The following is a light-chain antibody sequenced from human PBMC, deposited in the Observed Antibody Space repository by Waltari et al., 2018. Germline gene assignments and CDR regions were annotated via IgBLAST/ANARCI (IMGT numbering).Light chain of an antibody. CDR2: WAS. CDR3: QQYYSTPLT. J-gene: IGKJ4*01. CDR1: QMVLYRPFNQNY. V-gene: IGKV4-1*01. Sequence: DIVLTQSPVSLPVSLGGRAIMNCKSSQMVLYRPFNQNYLAWYQLREGQPPKLIIFWASVRESGVPDRFTGSGSGTNFTLTISNLQAEDVAVYYCQQYYSTPLTFGGGTKVEI.